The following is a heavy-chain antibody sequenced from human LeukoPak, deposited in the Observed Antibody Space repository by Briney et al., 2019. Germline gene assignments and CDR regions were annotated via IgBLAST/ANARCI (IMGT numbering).Heavy chain of an antibody. CDR2: INRSGST. Sequence: SETLSLTCAVYGGSFSGYYWSWIRQPPGKGLEWIGEINRSGSTNYNPSLKSRVTISVDTSKNQFSLKLSSVTAADTAVYYCARGRWSYFDYWGQGTLVTVSS. J-gene: IGHJ4*02. CDR3: ARGRWSYFDY. V-gene: IGHV4-34*01. D-gene: IGHD2-15*01. CDR1: GGSFSGYY.